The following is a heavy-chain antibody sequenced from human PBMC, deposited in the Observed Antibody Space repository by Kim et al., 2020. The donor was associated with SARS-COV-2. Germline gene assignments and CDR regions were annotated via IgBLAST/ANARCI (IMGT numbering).Heavy chain of an antibody. CDR3: ARGGVWNIVVVPAAALDY. J-gene: IGHJ4*02. D-gene: IGHD2-2*01. Sequence: KSRVTISVDTSKNQFSLKLSSVTAADTAVYYCARGGVWNIVVVPAAALDYWGQGTLVTVSS. V-gene: IGHV4-31*02.